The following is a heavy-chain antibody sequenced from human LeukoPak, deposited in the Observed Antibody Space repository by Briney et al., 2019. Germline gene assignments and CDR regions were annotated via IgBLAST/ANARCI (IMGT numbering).Heavy chain of an antibody. CDR2: INAGNGNT. CDR1: GYTFTSYA. Sequence: ASVKVSCKASGYTFTSYAMHWVRQAPGQRLEWMGWINAGNGNTKYSQKFQGRVTITADESTSTAYMELSSLRSEDTAVYYCAHSTGDLGPDPWGQGTLVTVSS. J-gene: IGHJ4*02. CDR3: AHSTGDLGPDP. D-gene: IGHD7-27*01. V-gene: IGHV1-3*01.